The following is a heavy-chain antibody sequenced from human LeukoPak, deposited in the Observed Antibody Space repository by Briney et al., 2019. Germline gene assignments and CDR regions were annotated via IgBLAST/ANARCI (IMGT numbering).Heavy chain of an antibody. CDR3: ARSLGSFDY. CDR2: IYHSGST. J-gene: IGHJ4*02. V-gene: IGHV4-38-2*01. CDR1: GYSISSGYY. Sequence: SETLSLTCAVSGYSISSGYYWGWIRQPPGKGLEWIGSIYHSGSTYYNPSLKSRVTISVDTSKNQSSLKLSSVTAADTAVYYCARSLGSFDYWGQGTLVTVSS. D-gene: IGHD7-27*01.